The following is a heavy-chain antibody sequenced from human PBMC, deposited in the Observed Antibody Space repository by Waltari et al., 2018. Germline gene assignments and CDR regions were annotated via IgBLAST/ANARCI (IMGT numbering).Heavy chain of an antibody. CDR2: INQDGSEK. Sequence: EVQLVESGGGLVQPGGSLRLACAASGFPFTTYWMTWVRQAPGKGLEWVANINQDGSEKHYLDSVKGRFTISRDNAKNSLYLQMNSLRAEDTAVYYCARGQRLADWGQGTLVTVSS. J-gene: IGHJ4*02. V-gene: IGHV3-7*04. D-gene: IGHD4-17*01. CDR1: GFPFTTYW. CDR3: ARGQRLAD.